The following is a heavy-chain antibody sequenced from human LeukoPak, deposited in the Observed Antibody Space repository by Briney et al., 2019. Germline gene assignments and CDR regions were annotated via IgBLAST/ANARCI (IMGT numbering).Heavy chain of an antibody. Sequence: GGSLRLSCAASGFPFSDYVMHWVRQAPGKGLEWVSVIRYDGNNKYYADSVKGRFTISRDNSKNTLYLQMNSLESEDTAVYYRAKDRWGAVASFDYWGQGTLVTVSS. D-gene: IGHD6-19*01. J-gene: IGHJ4*02. V-gene: IGHV3-30*02. CDR1: GFPFSDYV. CDR3: AKDRWGAVASFDY. CDR2: IRYDGNNK.